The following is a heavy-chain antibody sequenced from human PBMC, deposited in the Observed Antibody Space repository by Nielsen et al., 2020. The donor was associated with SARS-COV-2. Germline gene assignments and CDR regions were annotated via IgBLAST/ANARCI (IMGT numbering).Heavy chain of an antibody. CDR2: INAGNGNT. V-gene: IGHV1-18*01. CDR3: ARDRSSDFWSGYYLYYYYYGMDV. Sequence: WVRQAPGQRLEWMGWINAGNGNTKYSQKLQGRVTMTTDTSTSTAYMELRSLRSDDTAVYYCARDRSSDFWSGYYLYYYYYGMDVWGQGTTVTVSS. D-gene: IGHD3-3*01. J-gene: IGHJ6*02.